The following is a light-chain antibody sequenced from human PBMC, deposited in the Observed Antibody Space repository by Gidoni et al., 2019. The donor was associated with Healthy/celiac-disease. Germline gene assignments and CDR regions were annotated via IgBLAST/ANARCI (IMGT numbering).Light chain of an antibody. J-gene: IGLJ2*01. CDR1: SSDVGGYNY. V-gene: IGLV2-8*01. CDR2: EVS. CDR3: SSYAGSNNRL. Sequence: QSALTQPPSASGSPGQSVTISCTGTSSDVGGYNYVSWYRQHPGKAPKLMIYEVSKRPSGVPDRFSGSKSGNTASLTVSGLQAEDEADYYCSSYAGSNNRLFGGGTKLTVL.